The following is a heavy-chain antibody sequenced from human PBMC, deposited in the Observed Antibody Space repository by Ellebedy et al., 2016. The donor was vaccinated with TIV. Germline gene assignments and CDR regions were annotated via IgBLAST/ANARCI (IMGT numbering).Heavy chain of an antibody. CDR1: GASITSGGYY. V-gene: IGHV4-31*03. CDR2: NYKGGDT. D-gene: IGHD3-10*01. J-gene: IGHJ4*02. Sequence: SETLSLXXSVSGASITSGGYYWSWIRQHPGKGLEWIGHNYKGGDTYYNPSLKSRVVISMDTSKNQFSLKVISVAAADTAVYYCARGDGSGSYYRWGQGTLVTVSS. CDR3: ARGDGSGSYYR.